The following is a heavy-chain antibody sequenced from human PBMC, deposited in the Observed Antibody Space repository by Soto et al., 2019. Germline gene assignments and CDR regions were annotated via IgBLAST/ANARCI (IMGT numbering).Heavy chain of an antibody. CDR1: GYTFTSYD. CDR3: ARFVRHQLPTIDF. CDR2: MNPESGNI. Sequence: GASVKVSCKTSGYTFTSYDINWVRQATGQGLEWMGWMNPESGNIGYGERFQGRVTMTRNTSTRTAYMDLIGLRSDDTAVYYCARFVRHQLPTIDFWGQGTLVTVSS. V-gene: IGHV1-8*01. J-gene: IGHJ4*02. D-gene: IGHD2-2*01.